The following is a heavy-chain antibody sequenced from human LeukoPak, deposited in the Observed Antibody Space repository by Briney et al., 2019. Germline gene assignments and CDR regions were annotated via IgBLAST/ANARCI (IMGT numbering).Heavy chain of an antibody. D-gene: IGHD2-21*02. J-gene: IGHJ4*02. CDR3: VREGNELLSKNFDY. Sequence: GASVKVCCKASGFTFTGYYIHWARQAPGQGLEWMGYINPHSGGTNSPQKFQGRVTMTTDTSISAAYMELSSLISDDTAMYYCVREGNELLSKNFDYWGQGTLVTVSS. CDR1: GFTFTGYY. CDR2: INPHSGGT. V-gene: IGHV1-2*02.